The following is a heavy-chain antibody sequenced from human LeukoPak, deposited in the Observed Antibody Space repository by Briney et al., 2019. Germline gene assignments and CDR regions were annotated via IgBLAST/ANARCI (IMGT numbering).Heavy chain of an antibody. D-gene: IGHD2-15*01. J-gene: IGHJ3*02. V-gene: IGHV4-4*07. CDR2: IHTRGST. CDR1: GGSINNYY. Sequence: SEPLSLTCTVSGGSINNYYWCWIRQPAGKRLEWIGRIHTRGSTNYNPSLKSRVTMSVDTSKNQFSLKLSSVTAADTAVYYCARGRYCSADICSGGDAFDIWGQGTMVSVSS. CDR3: ARGRYCSADICSGGDAFDI.